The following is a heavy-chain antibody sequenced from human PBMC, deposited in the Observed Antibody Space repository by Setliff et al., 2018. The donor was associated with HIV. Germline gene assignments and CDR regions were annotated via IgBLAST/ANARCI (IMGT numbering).Heavy chain of an antibody. J-gene: IGHJ5*02. CDR2: ISGSGGST. Sequence: GWSLRLSCAASGFTFSSYAMSWVRQAPGKGLEWVSAISGSGGSTYYADSVKGRFTISRDNSKNTLYLQMNSLRAEDTAVYYCAKDLIAVAGYNWFHPWGQGTLVTVSS. CDR1: GFTFSSYA. CDR3: AKDLIAVAGYNWFHP. V-gene: IGHV3-23*01. D-gene: IGHD6-19*01.